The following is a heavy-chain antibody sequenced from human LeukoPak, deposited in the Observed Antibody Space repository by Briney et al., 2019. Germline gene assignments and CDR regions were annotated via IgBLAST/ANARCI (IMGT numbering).Heavy chain of an antibody. D-gene: IGHD3-3*02. Sequence: GGSLRLSCAASGFTFSSYSMNWVRQAPGKGLEWVANIKQDGSEKYYVDSVKGRFTISRDNAKNSQYLQMNSLKAEDTGVYSCVSHCVSTPDPFDYWGQGTLVTVSS. CDR1: GFTFSSYS. CDR3: VSHCVSTPDPFDY. CDR2: IKQDGSEK. J-gene: IGHJ4*02. V-gene: IGHV3-7*05.